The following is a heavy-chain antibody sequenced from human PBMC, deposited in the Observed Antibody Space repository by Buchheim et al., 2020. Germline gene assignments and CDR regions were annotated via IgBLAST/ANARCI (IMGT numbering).Heavy chain of an antibody. CDR2: IYYSGST. V-gene: IGHV4-30-4*01. Sequence: QVQLQESGPGLVKPSQTLSLTCTVSGGSISSGDYYWSWILQPPGKGLEWIGYIYYSGSTYYNPSLKSRVTISVDTSKNQFSLKLSSVTAADTAVYYCARGFRGYCSGTSCYYFDYWGQGTL. CDR1: GGSISSGDYY. J-gene: IGHJ4*02. CDR3: ARGFRGYCSGTSCYYFDY. D-gene: IGHD2-15*01.